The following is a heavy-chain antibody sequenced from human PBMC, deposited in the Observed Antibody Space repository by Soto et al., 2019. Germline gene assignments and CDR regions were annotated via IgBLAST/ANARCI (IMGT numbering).Heavy chain of an antibody. CDR1: GFTFRDYG. V-gene: IGHV3-30*18. J-gene: IGHJ4*02. CDR3: AKDWVGGSNKYYFEY. Sequence: QVQLVESGGGVARPGRSLRLSCVASGFTFRDYGMHWVRQAPGKGLEWVAGISHHGLKEHYADSVKGRFTISRDNSKKTVYLQLNSLRGDDTAVYYCAKDWVGGSNKYYFEYWGQGTLVTVSS. CDR2: ISHHGLKE. D-gene: IGHD1-26*01.